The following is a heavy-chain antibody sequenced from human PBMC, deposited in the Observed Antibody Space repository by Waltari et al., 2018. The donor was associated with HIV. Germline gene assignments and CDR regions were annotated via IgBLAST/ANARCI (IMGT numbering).Heavy chain of an antibody. CDR1: GGTFSSYA. J-gene: IGHJ5*02. CDR2: IIPIFGTA. D-gene: IGHD3-10*01. CDR3: ARGGGFRELSGRGLFDP. V-gene: IGHV1-69*01. Sequence: QVQLVQSGAEVKKPGSSVKVSCKASGGTFSSYAISWVRQAPGQGLEWMGGIIPIFGTANYAQKFQGRGTLTADESTSTAYMELSSRRSEDTAVYYWARGGGFRELSGRGLFDPWGQGTLVTVSS.